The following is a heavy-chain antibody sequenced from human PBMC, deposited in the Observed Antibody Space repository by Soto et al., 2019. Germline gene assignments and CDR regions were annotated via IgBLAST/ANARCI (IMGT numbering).Heavy chain of an antibody. CDR3: VKPQGYYYGSNVYYSV. CDR1: GFTFSDYA. V-gene: IGHV3-64D*06. D-gene: IGHD3-22*01. CDR2: ISSNGDR. Sequence: GGSLRLSCSASGFTFSDYAIHWVRQAPGKGLEYVSAISSNGDRYYADSVKGRFNISRDNSKNTLYLQMSSLRVEDTAVYSCVKPQGYYYGSNVYYSVWGQQILVTLSA. J-gene: IGHJ4*01.